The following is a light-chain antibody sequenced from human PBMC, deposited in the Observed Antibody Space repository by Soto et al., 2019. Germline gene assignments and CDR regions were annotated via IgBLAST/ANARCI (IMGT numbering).Light chain of an antibody. CDR1: SSDVGAYNY. Sequence: QLVLTQPPSASGSPGQSVTVSCTGTSSDVGAYNYVSWYQQRPGKAPKLIIYEVNKRPSGVPDRVFGSKSGNTASLTVFGLQAEDEADYYCSSFAGTNSFVFGTGTKLTVL. J-gene: IGLJ1*01. CDR2: EVN. V-gene: IGLV2-8*01. CDR3: SSFAGTNSFV.